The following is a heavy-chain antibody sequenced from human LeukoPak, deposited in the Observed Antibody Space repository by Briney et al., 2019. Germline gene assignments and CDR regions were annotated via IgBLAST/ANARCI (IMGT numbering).Heavy chain of an antibody. CDR2: IEPDGSGK. Sequence: PGGSLRLSCAASGFSFRDYWMSWVRQAPGKGLEWVADIEPDGSGKTYVDSVKGRFTISRDNAQQSLYLQMDTLTAEDTAVYYCARVPYYYDSSGYYSYYYYYYGMDVWGQGTTVTVSS. CDR1: GFSFRDYW. CDR3: ARVPYYYDSSGYYSYYYYYYGMDV. D-gene: IGHD3-22*01. J-gene: IGHJ6*02. V-gene: IGHV3-7*01.